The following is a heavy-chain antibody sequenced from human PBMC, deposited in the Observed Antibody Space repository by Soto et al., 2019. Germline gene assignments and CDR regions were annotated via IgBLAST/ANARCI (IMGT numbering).Heavy chain of an antibody. V-gene: IGHV2-5*01. CDR1: GFSLSSGGGA. J-gene: IGHJ5*02. D-gene: IGHD6-6*01. Sequence: QITLKESGPKLVKSTQTLTLTCTFSGFSLSSGGGAVGWIRQPPGKALEWLAIIYASGGTHYSPSLKTRHTITKDTSKNQVVLTMTNMDPVDTATYYCGHRRDVATRCWFDPWGQGILVTVSS. CDR2: IYASGGT. CDR3: GHRRDVATRCWFDP.